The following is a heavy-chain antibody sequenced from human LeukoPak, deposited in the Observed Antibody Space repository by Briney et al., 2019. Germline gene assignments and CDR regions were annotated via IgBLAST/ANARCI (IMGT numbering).Heavy chain of an antibody. CDR1: GYSISSGYY. D-gene: IGHD2-21*01. Sequence: SETLSLTCTVSGYSISSGYYWGWIRQPPGKGLEWIGYIYYSGSTNYNPSLKSRVTISVDTSKNQFSLKLSSVTAADTAVYYCARGVVIAPQTFDYWGQGTLVTVSS. CDR3: ARGVVIAPQTFDY. V-gene: IGHV4-61*01. J-gene: IGHJ4*02. CDR2: IYYSGST.